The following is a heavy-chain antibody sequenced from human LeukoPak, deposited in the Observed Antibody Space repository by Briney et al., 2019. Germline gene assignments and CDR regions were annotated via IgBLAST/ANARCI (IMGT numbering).Heavy chain of an antibody. V-gene: IGHV4-59*08. CDR3: ARHGNRLPLDY. Sequence: PSETLSLTCTVSGGSISSYYWSWIRQPPGKGLEWIGYIYYSGSTNYNPSLKSRVTISIVASKNQFSLKLSSVTAADTAVYYCARHGNRLPLDYWGQGTLVTVSS. D-gene: IGHD4-23*01. CDR1: GGSISSYY. J-gene: IGHJ4*02. CDR2: IYYSGST.